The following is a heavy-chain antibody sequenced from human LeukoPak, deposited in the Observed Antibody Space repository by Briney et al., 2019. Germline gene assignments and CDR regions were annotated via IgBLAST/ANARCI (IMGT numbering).Heavy chain of an antibody. V-gene: IGHV3-21*01. J-gene: IGHJ4*02. CDR3: ARIPAIAGIDY. CDR1: GFTFSSYN. D-gene: IGHD6-13*01. CDR2: ISHSSSDI. Sequence: GGSLRLSCAASGFTFSSYNMNWVRQAPGKGLEWVSSISHSSSDIYYAGSVKGRFTISRDNAKNSLYLQMNSLRAEDMAVYYCARIPAIAGIDYWGQGTLVTVSS.